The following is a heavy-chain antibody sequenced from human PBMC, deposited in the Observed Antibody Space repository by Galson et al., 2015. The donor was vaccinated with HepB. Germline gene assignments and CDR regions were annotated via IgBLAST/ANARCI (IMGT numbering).Heavy chain of an antibody. Sequence: SLRLSCAASGFTFTNYAMSWVRQAPGKGLEWVSGISSSGASADYADSVKGRFTIFRDNSKNTVYLQMNSLRAEDTAIYYCAKDIAVAGKVGFDYWGQGTLVTVSS. J-gene: IGHJ4*02. CDR3: AKDIAVAGKVGFDY. D-gene: IGHD6-19*01. CDR2: ISSSGASA. CDR1: GFTFTNYA. V-gene: IGHV3-23*01.